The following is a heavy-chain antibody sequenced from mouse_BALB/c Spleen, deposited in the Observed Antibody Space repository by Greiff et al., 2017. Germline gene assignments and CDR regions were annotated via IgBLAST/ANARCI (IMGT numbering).Heavy chain of an antibody. CDR1: GFTFSSYT. CDR2: ISSGGSYT. J-gene: IGHJ2*01. Sequence: DVKLVESGGGLVKPGGSLKLSCAASGFTFSSYTMSWVRQTPEKRLEWVATISSGGSYTYYPDSVKGRFTISRDNAKNTLYLQMSSLKSEDTAMYYCTRDGGTGNFDYWGQGTTLTVSS. CDR3: TRDGGTGNFDY. V-gene: IGHV5-6-4*01. D-gene: IGHD4-1*01.